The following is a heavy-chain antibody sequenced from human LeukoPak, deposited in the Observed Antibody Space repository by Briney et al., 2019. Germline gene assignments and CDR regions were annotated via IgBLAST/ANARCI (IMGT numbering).Heavy chain of an antibody. Sequence: SETLSLTCAVYGGSFSGYYWSWIRQPPGNGLEWIGEINHSGSTNYNPSLKSRVTISVDTSKNQFSLKLSSVTAADTAVYYCATRNIMITFGGVYNWFDPWGQGTLVTVSS. V-gene: IGHV4-34*01. CDR3: ATRNIMITFGGVYNWFDP. CDR1: GGSFSGYY. D-gene: IGHD3-16*01. CDR2: INHSGST. J-gene: IGHJ5*02.